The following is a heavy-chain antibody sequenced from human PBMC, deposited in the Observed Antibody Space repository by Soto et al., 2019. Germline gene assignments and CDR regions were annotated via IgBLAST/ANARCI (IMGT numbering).Heavy chain of an antibody. CDR2: ISSSSSTI. Sequence: GGSLRLSCAASGFTFSSYSMNWVRQAPGKGLEWVSYISSSSSTIYYADSVKGRFTISRDNAKNSLYLQMNSLRAEDTAVYYCVRESGDFGYYYYYMDVWGKGTTVTVSS. CDR1: GFTFSSYS. V-gene: IGHV3-48*01. J-gene: IGHJ6*03. CDR3: VRESGDFGYYYYYMDV. D-gene: IGHD4-17*01.